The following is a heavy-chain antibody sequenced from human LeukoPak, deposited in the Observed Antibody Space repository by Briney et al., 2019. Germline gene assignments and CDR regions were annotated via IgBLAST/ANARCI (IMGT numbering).Heavy chain of an antibody. CDR1: GFTFSNYG. Sequence: GRSLRLSCAASGFTFSNYGMHWVRQAPGKGLEWVAVISYDGSNKYYADSVKGRFTFSRDSSKNTLYLQMSSLRAEDTAVYYCAKEKGIYCSSIDCSPGMDVWGQGTTVTVSS. CDR3: AKEKGIYCSSIDCSPGMDV. V-gene: IGHV3-30*18. CDR2: ISYDGSNK. J-gene: IGHJ6*02. D-gene: IGHD2-2*01.